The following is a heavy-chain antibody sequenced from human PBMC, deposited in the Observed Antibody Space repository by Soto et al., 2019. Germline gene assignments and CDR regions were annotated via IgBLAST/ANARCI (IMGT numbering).Heavy chain of an antibody. V-gene: IGHV3-7*03. CDR1: GFTFSSYW. D-gene: IGHD5-18*01. Sequence: VGSLRLSGAASGFTFSSYWMSWVRQAPGKGLEWVANIKQDGSEKYYVDSVKGRFTISRDNAKNSLYLQMNSLRAEDTAVYYCARNSYGPGVDYWGQGTLVTVS. CDR3: ARNSYGPGVDY. CDR2: IKQDGSEK. J-gene: IGHJ4*02.